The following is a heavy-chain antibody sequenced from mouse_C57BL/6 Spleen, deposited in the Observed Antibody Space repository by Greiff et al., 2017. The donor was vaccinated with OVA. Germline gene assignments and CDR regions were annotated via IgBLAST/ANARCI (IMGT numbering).Heavy chain of an antibody. CDR2: LNPSTGGT. CDR3: ARGRTGAWYFDV. D-gene: IGHD4-1*01. Sequence: VQLKQSGPELVKPGASVKISCKASGYSFTGYYMNWVKQSPEKSLEWIGELNPSTGGTPYNQTFKAKATLTVDKSSSTAYMQLKSLTSEDSAVYYCARGRTGAWYFDVWGTGTTVTVSS. J-gene: IGHJ1*03. CDR1: GYSFTGYY. V-gene: IGHV1-42*01.